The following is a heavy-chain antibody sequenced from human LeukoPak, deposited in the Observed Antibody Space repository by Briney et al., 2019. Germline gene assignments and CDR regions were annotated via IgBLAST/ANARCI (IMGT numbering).Heavy chain of an antibody. CDR1: GFTVSSNY. Sequence: PGGSLRLSCAASGFTVSSNYMSWVRQAPGKGLEWVSVIYSGGSTYYADSVKGRFTISRDNSKNTLYLQMNSLRAEDTAVYYCARDSYYGSGSYRPWYFDLWGRGTLVTVSS. J-gene: IGHJ2*01. CDR3: ARDSYYGSGSYRPWYFDL. D-gene: IGHD3-10*01. V-gene: IGHV3-53*01. CDR2: IYSGGST.